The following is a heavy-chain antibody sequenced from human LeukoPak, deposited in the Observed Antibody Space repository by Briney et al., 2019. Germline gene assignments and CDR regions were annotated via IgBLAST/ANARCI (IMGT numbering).Heavy chain of an antibody. CDR3: ARDRSSFLPAGMGLNYYYYMDV. J-gene: IGHJ6*03. Sequence: ASVKVSCKASGYTFTGYYMHWVRQAPGQGLEWMGRINPNSGGTNYAQKFQGRVTMTRDTSISTAYMELSRLRSDDTAVYYCARDRSSFLPAGMGLNYYYYMDVWGKGTTVTVSS. CDR1: GYTFTGYY. D-gene: IGHD2-2*01. V-gene: IGHV1-2*06. CDR2: INPNSGGT.